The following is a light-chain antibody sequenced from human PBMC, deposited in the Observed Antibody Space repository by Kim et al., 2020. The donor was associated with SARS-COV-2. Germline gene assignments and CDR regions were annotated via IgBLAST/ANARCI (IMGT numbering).Light chain of an antibody. Sequence: SPGERVTHSCRASQSVSNNLAWYQHKPGQPPRLLIYGASTRATGVPDRFSGSGSGTDFTLTVSSLQSEDFAIYYCHQYNDWPPGDTFGQGTKLEI. CDR2: GAS. V-gene: IGKV3-15*01. CDR3: HQYNDWPPGDT. J-gene: IGKJ2*01. CDR1: QSVSNN.